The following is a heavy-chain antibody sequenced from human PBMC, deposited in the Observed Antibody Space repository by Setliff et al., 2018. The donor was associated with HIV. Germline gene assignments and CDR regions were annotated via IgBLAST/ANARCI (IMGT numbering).Heavy chain of an antibody. CDR2: INPNSGGT. Sequence: GASVKVSCKASGYTFTGYYMHWVRQAPGQGLEWMGWINPNSGGTNYAQKFQGRVTMTTVTSTSTAYMELRSLRSDDTAVYFCARVMLAGYSSGPNGYWGQGTLVTVSS. D-gene: IGHD6-19*01. J-gene: IGHJ4*02. CDR1: GYTFTGYY. CDR3: ARVMLAGYSSGPNGY. V-gene: IGHV1-2*02.